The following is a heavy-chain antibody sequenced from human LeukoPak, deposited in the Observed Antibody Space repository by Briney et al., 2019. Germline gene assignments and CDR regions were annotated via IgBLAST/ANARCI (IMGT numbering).Heavy chain of an antibody. V-gene: IGHV3-48*03. D-gene: IGHD3-10*01. Sequence: GGSLRLSCAASGFTFSSYEMNWVRQAPGKGLEWVSYISSSGSTIYYADSVKGRFTISRDNAKNSLYLQMNSLRAEDTAVYYCARDYLWFGECMDDWGKGTTVTVSS. CDR2: ISSSGSTI. J-gene: IGHJ6*04. CDR3: ARDYLWFGECMDD. CDR1: GFTFSSYE.